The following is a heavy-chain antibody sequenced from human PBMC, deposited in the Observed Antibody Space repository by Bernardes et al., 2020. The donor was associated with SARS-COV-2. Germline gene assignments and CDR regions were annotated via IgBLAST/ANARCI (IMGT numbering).Heavy chain of an antibody. J-gene: IGHJ4*02. Sequence: SETLSLTCAVSGASISNTNYYWGWIRQPPGRGLEWIAYISYSGSSDYNPSLKSRVTISVDTSKSQFSLELRSVTAADTAVYYCARDRGEVMTLFGVVTGPQYFDFWGQGTLVTVSS. CDR2: ISYSGSS. CDR1: GASISNTNYY. CDR3: ARDRGEVMTLFGVVTGPQYFDF. V-gene: IGHV4-61*01. D-gene: IGHD3-3*01.